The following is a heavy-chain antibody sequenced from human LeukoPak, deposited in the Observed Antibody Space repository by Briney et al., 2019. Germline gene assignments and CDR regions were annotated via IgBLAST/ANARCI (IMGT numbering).Heavy chain of an antibody. CDR3: ARGGNTVVVVAATLFDY. V-gene: IGHV4-34*01. CDR1: GGSFSGYY. D-gene: IGHD2-15*01. CDR2: INHSGST. J-gene: IGHJ4*02. Sequence: SETLTLTCAVDGGSFSGYYWSWIRQPPGKGLEWIGEINHSGSTNYNPSLKSRVTISVDTSKNQLSLKLSSVTAADTAVYYCARGGNTVVVVAATLFDYWGQGTLVTVSS.